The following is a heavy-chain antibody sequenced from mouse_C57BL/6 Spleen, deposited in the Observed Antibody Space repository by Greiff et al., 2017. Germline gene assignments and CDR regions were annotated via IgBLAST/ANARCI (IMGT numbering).Heavy chain of an antibody. Sequence: QVQLKESGAELVKPGASVKLSCKASGYTFTEYTIHWVKQRSGQGLEWIGWFYPGSGSIKYNEKFKDKATLTADKSSSTVYMELSRLTSEDSAVYFCARHEDGDGYYVDYFDYWGQGTTLTVSS. CDR1: GYTFTEYT. D-gene: IGHD2-3*01. J-gene: IGHJ2*01. CDR2: FYPGSGSI. V-gene: IGHV1-62-2*01. CDR3: ARHEDGDGYYVDYFDY.